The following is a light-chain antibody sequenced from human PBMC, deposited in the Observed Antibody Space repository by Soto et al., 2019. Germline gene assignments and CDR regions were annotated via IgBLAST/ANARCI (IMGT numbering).Light chain of an antibody. Sequence: DIQMTQSPSSLSASVGDRVDITCRASQGISNFLAWYHQKPGKAPTSLIYGASSLQSGVPSKFSGSGSGTDFTLTIRSLQPEDFATYYCQQYHSYPVTFGGGTKVEIK. CDR2: GAS. CDR1: QGISNF. CDR3: QQYHSYPVT. J-gene: IGKJ4*01. V-gene: IGKV1-16*02.